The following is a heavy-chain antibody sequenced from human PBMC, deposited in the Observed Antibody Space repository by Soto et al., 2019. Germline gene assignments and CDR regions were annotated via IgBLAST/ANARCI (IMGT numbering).Heavy chain of an antibody. CDR1: PFTDSNDY. CDR3: ATAYCTDRSCCGFDY. V-gene: IGHV3-53*03. Sequence: GVALILFLAPSPFTDSNDYMSWRGQFSGKGLESVSVLYSDGSTNYADSVKGRFTISRDNPKNTLYLQMNSLRVEDTAMYYCATAYCTDRSCCGFDYWGQGNLVAGSS. J-gene: IGHJ4*02. CDR2: LYSDGST. D-gene: IGHD2-8*02.